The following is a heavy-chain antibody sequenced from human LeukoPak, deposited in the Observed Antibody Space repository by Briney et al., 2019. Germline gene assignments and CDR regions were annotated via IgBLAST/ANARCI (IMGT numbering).Heavy chain of an antibody. V-gene: IGHV4-4*07. CDR3: ARALYFGELGYYYMDF. CDR2: FSIRGST. J-gene: IGHJ6*03. Sequence: SETLSPTCTVSGDSISTYSWTWVRQPAGKGLEWIGRFSIRGSTQYNPSLRSRVTMSADTSKNQFSLMVTSLTAADTAVYYCARALYFGELGYYYMDFWGRGTTVTVSS. D-gene: IGHD3-10*01. CDR1: GDSISTYS.